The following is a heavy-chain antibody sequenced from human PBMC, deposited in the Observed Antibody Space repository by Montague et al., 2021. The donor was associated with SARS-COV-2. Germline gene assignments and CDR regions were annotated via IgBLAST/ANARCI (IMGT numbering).Heavy chain of an antibody. D-gene: IGHD5-18*01. Sequence: LVKVSCKASGYTFTGYYMHWVRQAPGQGLEWMGWINPNSGGTNYAQKFQGWVTMTRDTSISTAYMELSRLRSDDTAVYYCARGGRGYSYGYYYYYGMDVWGQGTTVTVSS. CDR1: GYTFTGYY. V-gene: IGHV1-2*04. CDR3: ARGGRGYSYGYYYYYGMDV. CDR2: INPNSGGT. J-gene: IGHJ6*02.